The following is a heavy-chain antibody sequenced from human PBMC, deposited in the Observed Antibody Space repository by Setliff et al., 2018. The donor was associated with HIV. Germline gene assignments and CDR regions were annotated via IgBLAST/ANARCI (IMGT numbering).Heavy chain of an antibody. J-gene: IGHJ4*02. D-gene: IGHD6-19*01. Sequence: SETLSLTCTVSGGSISSGDYFLSWIRQAPGKGLEWIGCSYYSGSAYYNPSLQSRVTISVATSKYQVSLKLNSMTAADTAVYFCVRGPQWLVQKGRVYYFDYWGQGALVTVSS. CDR2: SYYSGSA. V-gene: IGHV4-30-4*08. CDR3: VRGPQWLVQKGRVYYFDY. CDR1: GGSISSGDYF.